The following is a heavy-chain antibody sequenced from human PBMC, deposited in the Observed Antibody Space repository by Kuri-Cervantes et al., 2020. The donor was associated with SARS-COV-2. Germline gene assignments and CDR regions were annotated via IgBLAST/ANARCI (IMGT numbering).Heavy chain of an antibody. D-gene: IGHD6-13*01. J-gene: IGHJ3*02. V-gene: IGHV4-59*01. Sequence: SETLSLTCTASGGSISSYYWSWIRQPPGKGLEWIGYIYYSGSTNYNPSLKSRVTISVDTSKNQFSLKLSSVTAADTAVYYCARDHGSFRITAAGIDAFDIWGQGTMVTVSS. CDR3: ARDHGSFRITAAGIDAFDI. CDR1: GGSISSYY. CDR2: IYYSGST.